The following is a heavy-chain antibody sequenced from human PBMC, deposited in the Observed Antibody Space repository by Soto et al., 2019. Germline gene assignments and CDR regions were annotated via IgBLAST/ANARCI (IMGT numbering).Heavy chain of an antibody. J-gene: IGHJ4*02. Sequence: QVQLVESGGGVVQPGRSLRLSCAASGLALKNYAMHWVRQAPGKGLEWVAVTSIDGRHNFYADSVRGRFTVSRDNSNNTVFLQMNSLRAEDTALYYCASLVATHNFDFWGQGTLGTVSS. CDR3: ASLVATHNFDF. V-gene: IGHV3-30*04. CDR2: TSIDGRHN. D-gene: IGHD5-12*01. CDR1: GLALKNYA.